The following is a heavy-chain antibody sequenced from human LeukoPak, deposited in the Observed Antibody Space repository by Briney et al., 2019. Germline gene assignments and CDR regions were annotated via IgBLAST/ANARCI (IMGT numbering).Heavy chain of an antibody. CDR1: GGTFSSYA. CDR3: ARPGFGGSGSYYNGAYYYYGMDV. V-gene: IGHV1-69*04. J-gene: IGHJ6*02. Sequence: SVKVSCKASGGTFSSYAISWVRQAPGQGLEWMGRIIPILGIANYAQKFQGRVTITADKSTSTAYMELSSLRSEDTAVYYCARPGFGGSGSYYNGAYYYYGMDVWGQGTTVTVSS. D-gene: IGHD3-10*01. CDR2: IIPILGIA.